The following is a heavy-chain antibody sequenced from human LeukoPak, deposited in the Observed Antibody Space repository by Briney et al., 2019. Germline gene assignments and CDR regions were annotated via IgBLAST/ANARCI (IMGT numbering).Heavy chain of an antibody. CDR2: ISSDGSNK. Sequence: GRSLRLSCAASGFIFSTYAKQWGRQAPGPGLEWVSVISSDGSNKFYADSVKGRFTISRDNSENTLYLQMHSLRAEDTGVYYCARDLLRGGSFDYWGQGTLVSVSS. CDR1: GFIFSTYA. V-gene: IGHV3-30-3*01. CDR3: ARDLLRGGSFDY. J-gene: IGHJ4*02. D-gene: IGHD3-16*01.